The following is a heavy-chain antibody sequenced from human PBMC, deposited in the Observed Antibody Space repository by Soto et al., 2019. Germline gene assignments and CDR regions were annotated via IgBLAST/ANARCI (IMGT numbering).Heavy chain of an antibody. V-gene: IGHV3-11*01. J-gene: IGHJ6*02. CDR2: ITFSGNTV. CDR3: ARVSWREKYGMDV. Sequence: GSLRLSCSASGFTFSDSYMSWIRQAPGKGLEWISYITFSGNTVYYADSLKGRFTISRDNAKNSLYLQMNRLRAEDTAVYYCARVSWREKYGMDVWGQGTTVTVSS. CDR1: GFTFSDSY.